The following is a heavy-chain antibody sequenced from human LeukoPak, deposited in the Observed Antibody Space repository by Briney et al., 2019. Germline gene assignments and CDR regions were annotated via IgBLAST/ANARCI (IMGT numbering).Heavy chain of an antibody. J-gene: IGHJ4*02. D-gene: IGHD2-15*01. Sequence: PGGSLRLSCAASGFTFSTYWMAWVREAPAKGLEWVANLKEDGSEKHYVDSVKGRFTISRDNAKNSLYLQMNSLRAEDTAVYYCAGGSWWFDYWGQGTLVTVSS. CDR3: AGGSWWFDY. CDR1: GFTFSTYW. CDR2: LKEDGSEK. V-gene: IGHV3-7*01.